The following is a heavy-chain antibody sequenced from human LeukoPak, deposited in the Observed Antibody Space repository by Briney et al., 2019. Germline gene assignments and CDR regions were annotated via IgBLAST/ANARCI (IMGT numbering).Heavy chain of an antibody. D-gene: IGHD1-1*01. V-gene: IGHV1-2*02. CDR1: GYTITGYH. CDR2: INPNNGGT. Sequence: VASVKVSCKAFGYTITGYHIHWVRQAPGQGLEWMGWINPNNGGTNSAQKFQGRVTMTRDTSIGTAYMELNRLTYDDTAVYYCGRDRHWNQGNFDYWGQGTLVTVSS. CDR3: GRDRHWNQGNFDY. J-gene: IGHJ4*02.